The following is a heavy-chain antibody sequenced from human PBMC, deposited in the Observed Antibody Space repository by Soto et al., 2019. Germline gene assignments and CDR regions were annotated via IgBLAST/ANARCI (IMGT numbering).Heavy chain of an antibody. CDR1: GGSISSGGYY. J-gene: IGHJ4*02. Sequence: QVQLQESGPGLVKPSQTLSLTCTVSGGSISSGGYYWSWIRQHPGKGLEWIGYIYYSGSTYYNPSLKSRFTISVDTSKNQFSLKLSSVTAADTAVYYCAREDRYYGSGSYYKFDYWGQGTLVTVSS. CDR3: AREDRYYGSGSYYKFDY. D-gene: IGHD3-10*01. CDR2: IYYSGST. V-gene: IGHV4-31*03.